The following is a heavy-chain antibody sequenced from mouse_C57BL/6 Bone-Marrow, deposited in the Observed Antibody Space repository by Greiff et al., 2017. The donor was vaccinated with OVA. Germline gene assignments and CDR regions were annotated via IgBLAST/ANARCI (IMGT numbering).Heavy chain of an antibody. Sequence: VQLKESGPGLVQPSQSLSITCTVSGFSLTSYGVHWVRQSPGKGLEWLGVIWRGGSTDYNAAFMSRLSITKDNSKSQVFFKMNSLQADDTAIYYCAKKGYYGTYYYAMDYWGQGTSVTVSS. J-gene: IGHJ4*01. V-gene: IGHV2-5*01. CDR3: AKKGYYGTYYYAMDY. CDR2: IWRGGST. CDR1: GFSLTSYG. D-gene: IGHD1-1*01.